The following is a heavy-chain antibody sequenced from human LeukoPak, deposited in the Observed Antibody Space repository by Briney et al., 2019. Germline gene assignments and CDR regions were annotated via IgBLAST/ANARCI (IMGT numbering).Heavy chain of an antibody. CDR2: ISYDGSNK. D-gene: IGHD6-19*01. CDR1: GFTFSSYA. V-gene: IGHV3-30-3*01. Sequence: GGSLRLSCAASGFTFSSYAMHWVRQAPGKGLEWVAVISYDGSNKYYADSVKGRFTISRDNSKNTLYLQMNSLRAEDTAVYYCARQREWLVRAFDIWGQGTMVTVSS. CDR3: ARQREWLVRAFDI. J-gene: IGHJ3*02.